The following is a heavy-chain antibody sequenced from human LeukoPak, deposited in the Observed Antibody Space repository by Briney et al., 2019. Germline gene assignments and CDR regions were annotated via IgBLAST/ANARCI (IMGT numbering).Heavy chain of an antibody. CDR3: ARDPSHYVNSGYSSFADF. Sequence: ASVKVSCKTSGYTFSAYYMHWVRQAPGQGLEWLGWINPNSGGTNYAQKFQGRVTMTRDTSINTIYVELSRLRSDDTAVYYCARDPSHYVNSGYSSFADFWGQGTLVTVSS. J-gene: IGHJ4*02. D-gene: IGHD3-22*01. CDR2: INPNSGGT. CDR1: GYTFSAYY. V-gene: IGHV1-2*02.